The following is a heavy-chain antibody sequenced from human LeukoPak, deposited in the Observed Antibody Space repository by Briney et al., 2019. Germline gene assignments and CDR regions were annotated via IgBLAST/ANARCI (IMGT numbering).Heavy chain of an antibody. CDR2: INPNSGGT. CDR3: AREGGIAVANWFDP. Sequence: ASVKVSCKASGYTFTGYYMHWVRQAPGQGLEWMGWINPNSGGTNYAQKFQGWVTMTRDTSISTAYMELSRLRSDDTAVYYCAREGGIAVANWFDPGAREPWSPSPQ. J-gene: IGHJ5*02. CDR1: GYTFTGYY. D-gene: IGHD6-19*01. V-gene: IGHV1-2*04.